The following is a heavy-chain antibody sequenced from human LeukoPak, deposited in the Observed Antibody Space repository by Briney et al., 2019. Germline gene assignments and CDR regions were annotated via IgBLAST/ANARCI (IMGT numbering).Heavy chain of an antibody. CDR1: SGSISSYY. D-gene: IGHD5-18*01. CDR2: IYYSGST. V-gene: IGHV4-59*01. J-gene: IGHJ4*02. Sequence: SETLSLTCTVSSGSISSYYWSWIRQPPGKGLEWIGYIYYSGSTNYNPSLKSRVTISVDTSKNQFSLKLSSVTAADTAVYYCARVRAVTPRYFDYWGQGTLVTVSS. CDR3: ARVRAVTPRYFDY.